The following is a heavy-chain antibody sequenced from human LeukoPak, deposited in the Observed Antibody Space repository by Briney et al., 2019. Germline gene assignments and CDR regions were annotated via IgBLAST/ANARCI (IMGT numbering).Heavy chain of an antibody. V-gene: IGHV3-7*03. D-gene: IGHD1/OR15-1a*01. J-gene: IGHJ6*04. Sequence: GGPLRLSCAASGFTFSSYAMNWVRQAPGKGLEGVANIKSDGSGISYVDSVKGRFIISRDNARNSLYLQMNSLRVEDTAVYFCAGGNSMDVWGKGTAVTVSS. CDR1: GFTFSSYA. CDR2: IKSDGSGI. CDR3: AGGNSMDV.